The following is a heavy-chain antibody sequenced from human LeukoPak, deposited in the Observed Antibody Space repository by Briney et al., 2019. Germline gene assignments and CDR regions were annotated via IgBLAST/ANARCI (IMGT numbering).Heavy chain of an antibody. CDR1: GYTFTSYY. Sequence: ASVKVSCKASGYTFTSYYMHWVRQAPGQGLEWMGIINPSGGSTSYAQKFQGRVTMTRDTSTSTVYMELSSLRSEDTAVYYCARDSCSGGSCYDSNYGMDVWGQGTTVIVSS. V-gene: IGHV1-46*01. J-gene: IGHJ6*02. D-gene: IGHD2-15*01. CDR2: INPSGGST. CDR3: ARDSCSGGSCYDSNYGMDV.